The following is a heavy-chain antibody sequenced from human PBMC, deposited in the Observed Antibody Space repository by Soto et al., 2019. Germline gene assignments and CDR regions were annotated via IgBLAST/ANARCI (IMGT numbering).Heavy chain of an antibody. V-gene: IGHV3-23*01. Sequence: EVQLLESGGGLVQPGGSLRLSCAASGFTFSSYAMSWVLQAPGKGLEWVSAISGSGGSTYYADSVKGRFTISRDNSKNTLYLQMNSLRAEDTAVYYCANAMITFGGVHSDYWGQGTLVTVSS. CDR2: ISGSGGST. CDR3: ANAMITFGGVHSDY. J-gene: IGHJ4*02. D-gene: IGHD3-16*01. CDR1: GFTFSSYA.